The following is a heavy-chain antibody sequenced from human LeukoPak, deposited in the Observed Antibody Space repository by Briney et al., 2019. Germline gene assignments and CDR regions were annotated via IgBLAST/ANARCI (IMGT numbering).Heavy chain of an antibody. CDR1: GFTFSSYA. CDR2: ISGSGGST. Sequence: GSLRLSCAASGFTFSSYAMSWVRQAPGKGLEWVSAISGSGGSTYYADPVKGRFTISRDNSKNTLYLQMNSLRAEDTAVYYCAKDPGYSYGPHYYFDYWGQGTLVTVSS. CDR3: AKDPGYSYGPHYYFDY. D-gene: IGHD5-18*01. J-gene: IGHJ4*02. V-gene: IGHV3-23*01.